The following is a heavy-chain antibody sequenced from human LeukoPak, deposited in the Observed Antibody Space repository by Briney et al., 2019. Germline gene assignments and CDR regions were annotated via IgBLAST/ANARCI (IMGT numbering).Heavy chain of an antibody. CDR2: IIPIFGTA. V-gene: IGHV1-69*13. D-gene: IGHD3-22*01. CDR3: AREGDSSGYYYSNWFDP. CDR1: GGTFSSYA. Sequence: SVKVSCKASGGTFSSYAISWVRQAPGQGLEWMGGIIPIFGTANYAQKFQGRVTITADESTSTAYMELSSLRSEDTAVYYCAREGDSSGYYYSNWFDPWGQGTLVTVSS. J-gene: IGHJ5*02.